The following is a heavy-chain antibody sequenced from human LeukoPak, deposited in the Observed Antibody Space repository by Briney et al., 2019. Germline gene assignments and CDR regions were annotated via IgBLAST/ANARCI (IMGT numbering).Heavy chain of an antibody. V-gene: IGHV1-2*02. J-gene: IGHJ5*02. CDR2: INPNSGGT. CDR3: AREGGECSGGSCLRSSLNWFDP. CDR1: GYTFTGYY. Sequence: GASVKVSCKASGYTFTGYYIHWVRQAPGQGLEWMGWINPNSGGTNYAQKFQGRVTMTRDTSSTTAYMELSRLRSDDTAVYYCAREGGECSGGSCLRSSLNWFDPWGQGTLVTVSS. D-gene: IGHD2-15*01.